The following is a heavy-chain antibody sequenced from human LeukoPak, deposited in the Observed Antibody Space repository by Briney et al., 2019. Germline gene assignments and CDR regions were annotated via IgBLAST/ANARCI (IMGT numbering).Heavy chain of an antibody. V-gene: IGHV3-30*04. D-gene: IGHD1-26*01. CDR2: ISYDGSNK. CDR3: ARGPGSYFDY. J-gene: IGHJ4*02. CDR1: GFTFSSYA. Sequence: GGSLRLSCAASGFTFSSYAMHWVRQAPGKVLEWVAVISYDGSNKYYADSVKGRFTISRDNSKNTLYLQMNSLRAEDTAVYYCARGPGSYFDYWGQGTLVTVSS.